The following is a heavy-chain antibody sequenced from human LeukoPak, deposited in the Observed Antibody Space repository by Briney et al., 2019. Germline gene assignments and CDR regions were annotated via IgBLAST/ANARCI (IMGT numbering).Heavy chain of an antibody. CDR2: IWYDGSND. D-gene: IGHD2-15*01. V-gene: IGHV3-33*01. Sequence: PGGSLRLSCAASGFTFSSYGLHWVRQAPGKGLEWVAVIWYDGSNDYYANSVQGRFTISRDNSKNTLYLQMNSLRAEDTAVYFCARKNTQDAFDIWGQGTMVTVSS. J-gene: IGHJ3*02. CDR1: GFTFSSYG. CDR3: ARKNTQDAFDI.